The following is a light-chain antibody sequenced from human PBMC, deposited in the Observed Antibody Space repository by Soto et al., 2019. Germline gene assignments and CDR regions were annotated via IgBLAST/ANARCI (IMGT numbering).Light chain of an antibody. CDR2: DVS. CDR1: QSIAAS. CDR3: QQYDYSRT. V-gene: IGKV1-5*01. J-gene: IGKJ2*01. Sequence: DVQMTQSPSTLSASVGDSVTITCRASQSIAASLAWYQLKPGEAPKLLIYDVSNLESGVPSRFSGSGSGTEFSLTIRSLNPDDFATYYCQQYDYSRTFGQGTKLEIK.